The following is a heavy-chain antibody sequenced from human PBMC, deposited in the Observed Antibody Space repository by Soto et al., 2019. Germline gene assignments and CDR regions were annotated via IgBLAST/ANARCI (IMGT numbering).Heavy chain of an antibody. CDR3: ARAAPLFYYYYYGMDV. J-gene: IGHJ6*02. CDR1: GYTFTGYY. V-gene: IGHV1-2*04. D-gene: IGHD2-21*01. CDR2: INPNSGGT. Sequence: ASVKVSCKASGYTFTGYYMHWVRQAPGQGLEWMGWINPNSGGTNYAQKFQGWVTMTRDTSISTAYMELSRLRSGDTAVYYCARAAPLFYYYYYGMDVWGQGTTVTVS.